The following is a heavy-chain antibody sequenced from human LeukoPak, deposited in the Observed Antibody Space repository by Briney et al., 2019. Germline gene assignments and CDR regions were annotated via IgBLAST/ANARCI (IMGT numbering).Heavy chain of an antibody. CDR2: IKQDGSEK. CDR3: ARVDCSGGSCYTSFDY. J-gene: IGHJ4*02. Sequence: GGSLRLSCAASGFTFSSYWMSWVRQAPGKGLEWVANIKQDGSEKYYVDSVEGRFTISRDNAKNSLYLQMNSLRAEDTAVYYCARVDCSGGSCYTSFDYWGQGTLVTVSS. D-gene: IGHD2-15*01. V-gene: IGHV3-7*03. CDR1: GFTFSSYW.